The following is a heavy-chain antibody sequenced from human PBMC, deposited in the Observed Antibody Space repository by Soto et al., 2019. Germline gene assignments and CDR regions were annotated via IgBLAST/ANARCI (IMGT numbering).Heavy chain of an antibody. J-gene: IGHJ3*01. V-gene: IGHV1-69*02. CDR3: ATGAFGGRQQLVRDAFDF. CDR1: GGTFDSYT. CDR2: IAPIFDIS. Sequence: QVQLVQSGAEVKKPGSSVRVSCKASGGTFDSYTISWVRQAPGQGLEWVGRIAPIFDISKYAPKFQGRVTITADKSTSTAYMDLSGPTFEDTAVYYCATGAFGGRQQLVRDAFDFWGQGTMVTVSS. D-gene: IGHD3-10*01.